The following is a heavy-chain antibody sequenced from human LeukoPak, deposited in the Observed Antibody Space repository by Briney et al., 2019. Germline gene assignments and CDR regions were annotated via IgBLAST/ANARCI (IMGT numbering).Heavy chain of an antibody. CDR2: INHSGST. CDR3: ARGSTSCYKCADY. CDR1: GGSFSGYY. J-gene: IGHJ4*02. Sequence: SETLSLTCAVYGGSFSGYYWSWIRQPPGKGLEWIGEINHSGSTNYNPSLKSRVTISVDTSKNQFSLKLSSVTAADTAVYYCARGSTSCYKCADYWGQGTLVTVSS. V-gene: IGHV4-34*01. D-gene: IGHD2-2*01.